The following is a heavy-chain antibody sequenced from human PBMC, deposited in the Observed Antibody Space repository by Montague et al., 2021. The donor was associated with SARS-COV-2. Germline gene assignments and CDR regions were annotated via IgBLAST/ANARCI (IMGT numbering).Heavy chain of an antibody. D-gene: IGHD1-20*01. V-gene: IGHV4-59*13. CDR1: GGSISSCY. J-gene: IGHJ5*02. Sequence: SETLSLTCSVSGGSISSCYWSWIRQSPGKGLEWIGYIFHSGITDXNPSLKSRVTISVDMSKNQFSLQLNSVTAADSAVYYCARTEYNWNDWFDPWGQGTLVTVSS. CDR3: ARTEYNWNDWFDP. CDR2: IFHSGIT.